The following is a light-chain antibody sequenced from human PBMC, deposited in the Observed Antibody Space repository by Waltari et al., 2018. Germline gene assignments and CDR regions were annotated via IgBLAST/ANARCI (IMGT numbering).Light chain of an antibody. CDR3: SSYSGSGSPRV. CDR2: EGS. Sequence: QSALIQPAPVSGPPGQSIPMPCTAPNMYVASYHLVSCYQQHPGKAPNFLVYEGSNRPSGVSFRFSGSKSGNTASLTISGLQGDDEADYYCSSYSGSGSPRVFGGGTKLTVL. CDR1: NMYVASYHL. V-gene: IGLV2-23*01. J-gene: IGLJ3*02.